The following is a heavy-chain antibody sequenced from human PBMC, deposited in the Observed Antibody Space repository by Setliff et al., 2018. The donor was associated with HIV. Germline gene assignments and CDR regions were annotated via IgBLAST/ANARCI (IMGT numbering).Heavy chain of an antibody. CDR3: ARGAGVTAINKAFDI. V-gene: IGHV3-21*01. D-gene: IGHD2-21*02. Sequence: GGSLRLSCAASGFTFSSYSMNWVRQAPGKGLEWVSSISSSSSYIYYADSVKGRFTISRDNAKNSLYPQMNGLRAEDTAVYYCARGAGVTAINKAFDIWGQGTMVTVS. CDR2: ISSSSSYI. CDR1: GFTFSSYS. J-gene: IGHJ3*02.